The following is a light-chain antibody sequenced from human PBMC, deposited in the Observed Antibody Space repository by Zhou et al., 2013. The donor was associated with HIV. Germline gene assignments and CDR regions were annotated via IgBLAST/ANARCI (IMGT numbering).Light chain of an antibody. V-gene: IGKV3-11*01. Sequence: EIVLTQSPATLSLSPGERATLSCRASQSVDSYLAWYQQKPGQAPRLLIYDTSNRATGIPARFSGSGSGTEFTLTISSMQSEDFAVYYCQQYLNWPRTFGQGTKVEIK. J-gene: IGKJ1*01. CDR2: DTS. CDR1: QSVDSY. CDR3: QQYLNWPRT.